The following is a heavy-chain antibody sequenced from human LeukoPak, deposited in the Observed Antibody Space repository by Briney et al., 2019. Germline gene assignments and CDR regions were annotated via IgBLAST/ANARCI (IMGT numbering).Heavy chain of an antibody. CDR3: ARVPAVRGVIDYYYGMDV. Sequence: PGGSLRLSCGASGFTFSSNWMSWVRQAPGKGLEWVANIKQDGSEKYYVDSVKGRFTIPRDNAKNSLYLQMNSLRVEDTAVYYCARVPAVRGVIDYYYGMDVRGQGTTVTVSS. V-gene: IGHV3-7*01. D-gene: IGHD3-10*01. CDR1: GFTFSSNW. CDR2: IKQDGSEK. J-gene: IGHJ6*02.